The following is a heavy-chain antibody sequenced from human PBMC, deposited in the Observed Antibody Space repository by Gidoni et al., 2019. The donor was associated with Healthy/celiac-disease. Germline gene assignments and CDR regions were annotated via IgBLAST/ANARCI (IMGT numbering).Heavy chain of an antibody. V-gene: IGHV3-66*01. J-gene: IGHJ5*02. CDR2: IYSGGST. D-gene: IGHD6-13*01. CDR1: GFTVSSNY. CDR3: ARDRGSSWYWFDP. Sequence: EVQLVEPGGGLVQPGGSLRLSCEASGFTVSSNYMSWVRQAPGKGLEWVSVIYSGGSTYYADSVKGRFTISRDNSKNTLYLQMNSLRAEDTAVYYCARDRGSSWYWFDPWGQGTLVTVSS.